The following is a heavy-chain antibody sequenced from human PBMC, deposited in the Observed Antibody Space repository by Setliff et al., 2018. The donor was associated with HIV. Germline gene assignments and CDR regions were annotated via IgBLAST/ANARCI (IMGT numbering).Heavy chain of an antibody. CDR2: TRNKATSYTT. CDR1: GFTFSGSP. V-gene: IGHV3-72*01. CDR3: AKDEGGSYSRLSPLDY. J-gene: IGHJ4*02. D-gene: IGHD3-10*01. Sequence: GGSLRLSCSAFGFTFSGSPMHWVRQAPGKGLEWVGRTRNKATSYTTEYAASVKGRFTVSRDDSKNSLYLQMNSLKTEDTAVYYCAKDEGGSYSRLSPLDYWGQGTLVTVSS.